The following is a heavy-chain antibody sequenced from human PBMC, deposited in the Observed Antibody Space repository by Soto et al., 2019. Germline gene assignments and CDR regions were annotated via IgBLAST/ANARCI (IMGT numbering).Heavy chain of an antibody. CDR2: ITTSSSTI. D-gene: IGHD2-8*02. CDR3: AVFRTGTGERYYFGMDM. CDR1: GGSFSGYY. J-gene: IGHJ6*02. Sequence: LSLTCAVCGGSFSGYYWSWIRQAPGKGLEWVSYITTSSSTIYYADSVKGRFTISRDNAKNSLYLQMNSLRAEDTAVYYCAVFRTGTGERYYFGMDMLGQGSTVTVCS. V-gene: IGHV3-11*04.